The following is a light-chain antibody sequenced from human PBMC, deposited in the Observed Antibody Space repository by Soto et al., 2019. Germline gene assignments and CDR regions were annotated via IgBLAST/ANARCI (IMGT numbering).Light chain of an antibody. V-gene: IGKV2-28*01. CDR1: QSLLHSNGYKY. CDR2: LSS. CDR3: MQALQTPYT. Sequence: DIVMTQSPLSLPVTPGEPASISCRSSQSLLHSNGYKYLNWFLQKPGQSPQLLIYLSSTRASGVPDRFSGSGSGTDFTLRISRVEAEDVGVYYCMQALQTPYTFGQGTKLEIK. J-gene: IGKJ2*01.